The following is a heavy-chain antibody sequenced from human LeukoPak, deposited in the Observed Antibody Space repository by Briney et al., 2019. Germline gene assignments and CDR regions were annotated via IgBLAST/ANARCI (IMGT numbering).Heavy chain of an antibody. CDR1: GFTFANLW. J-gene: IGHJ4*02. Sequence: GGSLRLSCAASGFTFANLWMHWVRQAPGKGLVWVSRIRPDGRETNHADSVKGRFTISRDNAKNTLYLQMNSLGAEDTAVYYCGRDDVLGSGSVDYWGQGVLVTVSS. CDR3: GRDDVLGSGSVDY. CDR2: IRPDGRET. V-gene: IGHV3-74*01. D-gene: IGHD3-10*01.